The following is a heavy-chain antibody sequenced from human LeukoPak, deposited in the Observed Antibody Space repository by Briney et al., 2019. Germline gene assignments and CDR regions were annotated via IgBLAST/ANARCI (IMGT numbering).Heavy chain of an antibody. J-gene: IGHJ3*02. D-gene: IGHD6-13*01. V-gene: IGHV3-11*01. CDR1: GFTFSDYY. Sequence: GGSLRLSCAASGFTFSDYYMTWIRQAPGRGREWGSYISSSGTAKFYADSVKGRFTISRDNAKNSLYLQMNSLRAEDTAVYYCARDQGAGNDAFDIWGQGTMVTVSS. CDR2: ISSSGTAK. CDR3: ARDQGAGNDAFDI.